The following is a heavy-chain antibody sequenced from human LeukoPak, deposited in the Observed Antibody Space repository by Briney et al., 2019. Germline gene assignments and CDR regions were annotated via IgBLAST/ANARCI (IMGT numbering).Heavy chain of an antibody. D-gene: IGHD2-21*02. J-gene: IGHJ3*02. CDR3: ARVNCGGDCPYAFDI. V-gene: IGHV4-61*02. Sequence: SETLSLTCTVSGGSISSGSYYWSWIRQPAGKGLEWIGRIYTSGSTNYNPSLKSRVTISVDTSKNQFSLKLSSVTAADTAVYYCARVNCGGDCPYAFDIWGQGTMVTVSS. CDR2: IYTSGST. CDR1: GGSISSGSYY.